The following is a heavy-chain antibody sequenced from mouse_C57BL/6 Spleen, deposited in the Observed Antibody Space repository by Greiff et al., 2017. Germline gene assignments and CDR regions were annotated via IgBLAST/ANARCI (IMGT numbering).Heavy chain of an antibody. CDR2: IWSGGST. D-gene: IGHD1-1*01. V-gene: IGHV2-2*01. J-gene: IGHJ2*01. Sequence: QVQLQQSGPGLVQPSQSLSITCPVSGFSLTSYGVHWVRQSPGKGLEWLGVIWSGGSTDYNAAFISRLSISKDNSKSQVFFKMNSLQADDTAIYYCARSGDYYGSSGFDYWGQGTTLTVSS. CDR1: GFSLTSYG. CDR3: ARSGDYYGSSGFDY.